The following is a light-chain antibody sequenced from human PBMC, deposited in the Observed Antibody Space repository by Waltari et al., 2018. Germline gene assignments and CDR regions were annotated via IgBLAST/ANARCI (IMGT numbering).Light chain of an antibody. J-gene: IGLJ3*02. Sequence: QSVLTQPPSVSAAPGQKVTISYPGSSSNIGNNYVSWYQQLPGTAPKLLIYDNNKRPSGIPDRFSGSKSGTSATLGITGLQTGDEADYYCGTWDSSLSAGVFGGGTKLTVL. CDR3: GTWDSSLSAGV. CDR2: DNN. CDR1: SSNIGNNY. V-gene: IGLV1-51*01.